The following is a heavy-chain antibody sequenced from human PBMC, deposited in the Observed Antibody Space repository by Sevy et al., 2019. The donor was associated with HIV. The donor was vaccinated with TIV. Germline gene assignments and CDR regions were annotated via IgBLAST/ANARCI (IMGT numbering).Heavy chain of an antibody. D-gene: IGHD3-16*01. Sequence: GGSLRLSCAASGFSVSSNYMSWVRQAPGKGPEWVSVIHSGGKISYADSVQGRFTISRDNSKNTLYLQMNSLRAEDTAVYYCAREDSVLGEDNYYGIDVWGQGTTVTVSS. CDR3: AREDSVLGEDNYYGIDV. V-gene: IGHV3-53*01. CDR1: GFSVSSNY. J-gene: IGHJ6*02. CDR2: IHSGGKI.